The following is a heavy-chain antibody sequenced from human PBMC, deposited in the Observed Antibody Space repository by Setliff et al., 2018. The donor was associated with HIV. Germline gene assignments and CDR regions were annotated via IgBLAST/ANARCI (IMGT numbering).Heavy chain of an antibody. J-gene: IGHJ3*02. CDR3: ARGRYSSGWYKDAFDI. CDR1: GGSISSGSYY. V-gene: IGHV4-61*02. CDR2: IYTSGNT. D-gene: IGHD6-19*01. Sequence: SSETLSLTCTVSGGSISSGSYYWSWIRQPAGKGLEWIGRIYTSGNTNYNPSLKSRVTISADTSKKQFSLKLNSVTAADTAVYYCARGRYSSGWYKDAFDIWGQGTMVTV.